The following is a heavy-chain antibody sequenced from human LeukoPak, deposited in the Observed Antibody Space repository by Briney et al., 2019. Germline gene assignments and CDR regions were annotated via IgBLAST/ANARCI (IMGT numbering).Heavy chain of an antibody. CDR1: GYTFSNYY. CDR3: AREESGGYFDY. J-gene: IGHJ4*02. V-gene: IGHV1-46*01. CDR2: INPTGTGT. D-gene: IGHD2-8*02. Sequence: ASVKVSCKASGYTFSNYYMHWVRQAPGQGLEWMGLINPTGTGTNYAQKFRGRVTLTRDTSTTTVYMEMSSLRSEDSAVYYCAREESGGYFDYWGQGTLVTVSS.